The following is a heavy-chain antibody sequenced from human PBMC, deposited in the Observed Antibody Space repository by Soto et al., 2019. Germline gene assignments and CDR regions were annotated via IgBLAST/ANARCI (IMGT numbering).Heavy chain of an antibody. CDR3: ARAGGYEESFDY. V-gene: IGHV4-59*01. CDR1: GGSISSYY. J-gene: IGHJ4*02. Sequence: PSETLSLTCTVSGGSISSYYWSWIRQPPGKGLEWIGYIYYSGSTNYNPSLKSRVTISVDTSKNQFSLKLSSVTAADTAVYYCARAGGYEESFDYWGQGTLVTVSS. CDR2: IYYSGST. D-gene: IGHD3-22*01.